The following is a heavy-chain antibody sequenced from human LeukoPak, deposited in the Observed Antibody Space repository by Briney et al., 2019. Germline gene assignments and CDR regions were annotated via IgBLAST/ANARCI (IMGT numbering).Heavy chain of an antibody. D-gene: IGHD3-22*01. CDR2: ISSSGSTI. Sequence: PGGSLRLSCAASGFTFSDYYMSWIRQALGKGLEWVSYISSSGSTIYYADSVKGRFTISRDNAKNSLYLQMNSLRAEDTAVYYCARDRYRYDSRPYYFDYWGQGTLVTVSS. V-gene: IGHV3-11*04. CDR3: ARDRYRYDSRPYYFDY. CDR1: GFTFSDYY. J-gene: IGHJ4*02.